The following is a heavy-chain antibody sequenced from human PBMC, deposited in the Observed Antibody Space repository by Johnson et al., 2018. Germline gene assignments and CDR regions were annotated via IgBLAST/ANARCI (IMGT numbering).Heavy chain of an antibody. Sequence: VQLQESGGGLVQPGGSLKLSCAASGFTFSGSAMHWVRQASGKGLEWVGRIRSKANSYATAYAASVKGRVTISRDDSKNTAYLKMNSLKTEDTAVYYCTSPDILVVPAHPEDTNDAFDIWGQGPMVTVSS. J-gene: IGHJ3*02. V-gene: IGHV3-73*02. CDR3: TSPDILVVPAHPEDTNDAFDI. D-gene: IGHD2-2*01. CDR2: IRSKANSYAT. CDR1: GFTFSGSA.